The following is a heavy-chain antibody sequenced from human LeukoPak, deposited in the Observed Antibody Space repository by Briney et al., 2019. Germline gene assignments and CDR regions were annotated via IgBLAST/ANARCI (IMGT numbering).Heavy chain of an antibody. Sequence: SETLSLTCTVSGGSISSSSYYWDWIRQPPGKGLEWIGSIYYSGSTYYNPSLKSRVTISVDTSKNQFSPKLSSVTAADTAVYYCARQWLVSHWFDPWGQGTLVTVSS. CDR2: IYYSGST. CDR1: GGSISSSSYY. D-gene: IGHD6-19*01. J-gene: IGHJ5*02. V-gene: IGHV4-39*01. CDR3: ARQWLVSHWFDP.